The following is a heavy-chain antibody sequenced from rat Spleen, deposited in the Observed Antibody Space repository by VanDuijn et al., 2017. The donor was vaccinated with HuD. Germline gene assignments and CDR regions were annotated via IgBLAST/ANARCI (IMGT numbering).Heavy chain of an antibody. CDR3: ARQWLTGSHWFFDF. CDR2: ISAGGDSS. D-gene: IGHD1-4*01. CDR1: GFTFSDYN. Sequence: EVRLVESGGGLVQPGRSLKLSCAASGFTFSDYNMAWVRQAPTKGLEWVAYISAGGDSSYYRDSVKGRFAISRDNAKSTLYLQMDSLRSEDTATYYCARQWLTGSHWFFDFWGPGTMVTVSS. V-gene: IGHV5S23*01. J-gene: IGHJ1*01.